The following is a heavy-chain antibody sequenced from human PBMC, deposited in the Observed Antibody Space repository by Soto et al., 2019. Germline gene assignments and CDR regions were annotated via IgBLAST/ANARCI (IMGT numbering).Heavy chain of an antibody. V-gene: IGHV3-23*01. CDR1: GFSFSSYA. J-gene: IGHJ3*02. Sequence: HPGGSLRLSCAAAGFSFSSYAMSWVRQAPGKGPEWVSGISASGSKTYYRDSVKGRSTISRDNSKNTLYLQMNSLRAEDSAIYYCAKYPNGEYVGAFDIWGQGTVVTVSS. CDR3: AKYPNGEYVGAFDI. CDR2: ISASGSKT. D-gene: IGHD4-17*01.